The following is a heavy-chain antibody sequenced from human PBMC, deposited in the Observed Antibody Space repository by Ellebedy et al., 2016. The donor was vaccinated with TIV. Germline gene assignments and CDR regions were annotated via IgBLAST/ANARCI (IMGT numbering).Heavy chain of an antibody. CDR3: TKGGSENVWASYLDY. Sequence: PGGSLRLSCAASGFTFSSYAMSWVRQTPGKGLEWVSAIRGTVMSTFYADSVKGRFTIAKDNSKNTVYLQMNSLRAEDTAVYYCTKGGSENVWASYLDYWGLGILVTVSS. J-gene: IGHJ4*02. CDR2: IRGTVMST. V-gene: IGHV3-23*01. D-gene: IGHD3-16*02. CDR1: GFTFSSYA.